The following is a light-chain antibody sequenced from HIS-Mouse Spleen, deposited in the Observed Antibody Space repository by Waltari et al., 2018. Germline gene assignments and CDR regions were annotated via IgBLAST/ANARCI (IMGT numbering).Light chain of an antibody. CDR2: DVS. CDR3: CSYAGSYTCWV. Sequence: QSALTQPRSVSGSPGQSVTISCTGTSSDVGGYNYVSWYQQHPGKAPKLMIYDVSKRPSGVPDRFSGSKSGNTASLTISGLQAEDEADYYCCSYAGSYTCWVFGTGTKVTVL. J-gene: IGLJ1*01. V-gene: IGLV2-11*01. CDR1: SSDVGGYNY.